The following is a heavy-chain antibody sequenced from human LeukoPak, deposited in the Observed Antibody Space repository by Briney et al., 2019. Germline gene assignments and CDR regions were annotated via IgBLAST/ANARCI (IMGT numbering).Heavy chain of an antibody. V-gene: IGHV1-3*03. CDR1: GYTFRNYA. D-gene: IGHD1-26*01. J-gene: IGHJ4*02. Sequence: ASVKVSCKASGYTFRNYAIHWVRQAPGHRLEWMGWITAYDGDTKYSEDLQGRVTITSDTSASTAYMELSSLTSEDMAVYYCAKEGLIVGAPRNYFDYWGQGTLVTVSS. CDR2: ITAYDGDT. CDR3: AKEGLIVGAPRNYFDY.